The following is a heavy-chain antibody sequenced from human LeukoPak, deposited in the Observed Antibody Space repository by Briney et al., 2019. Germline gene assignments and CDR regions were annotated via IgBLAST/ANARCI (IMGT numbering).Heavy chain of an antibody. J-gene: IGHJ4*02. CDR3: ARDLYYYGSGSLADY. D-gene: IGHD3-10*01. V-gene: IGHV4-4*07. CDR2: IYTSGST. Sequence: SETLSPTCTVSGGSISSYYWSWIRQPAGKGLEWIGRIYTSGSTNYNPSLKSRVTMSVDTSKNQFSLKLSSVTAADTAVYYCARDLYYYGSGSLADYWGQGTLVTVSS. CDR1: GGSISSYY.